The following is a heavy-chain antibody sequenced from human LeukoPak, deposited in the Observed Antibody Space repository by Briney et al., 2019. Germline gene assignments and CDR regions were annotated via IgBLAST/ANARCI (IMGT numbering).Heavy chain of an antibody. Sequence: GGSLRLSCAASGFTFSSYAMSWVRQAPGKGLEWVSAISGSGGSTYYADSVKGRFTISRDNSKNTLYLQMNSLRAEDTAVYYCARIPTVTTYFDYWGQGTLVTVSS. CDR3: ARIPTVTTYFDY. J-gene: IGHJ4*02. D-gene: IGHD4-17*01. CDR1: GFTFSSYA. V-gene: IGHV3-23*01. CDR2: ISGSGGST.